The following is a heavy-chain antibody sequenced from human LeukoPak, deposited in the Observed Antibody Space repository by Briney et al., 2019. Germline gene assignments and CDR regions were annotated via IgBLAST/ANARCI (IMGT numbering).Heavy chain of an antibody. V-gene: IGHV4-34*01. J-gene: IGHJ4*02. D-gene: IGHD1-26*01. CDR1: GGSFSGYY. Sequence: SETLSLTCAVYGGSFSGYYWSWIRQPPGKGLEWIGEIYHSGSTNYNPSLKSRVTISVDKSKNQFSLKLSSVTAADTAVYYCATGSYYAVYWGQGTLVTVSS. CDR3: ATGSYYAVY. CDR2: IYHSGST.